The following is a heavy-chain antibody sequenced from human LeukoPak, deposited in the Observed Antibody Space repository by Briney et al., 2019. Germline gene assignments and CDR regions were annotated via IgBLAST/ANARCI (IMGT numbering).Heavy chain of an antibody. J-gene: IGHJ4*02. D-gene: IGHD1-14*01. Sequence: GGSLRLSCAASGFTFDDAMHWVRQTPGKGLECVSLISEDGGDTWYADSVKGRFTISRDNSKNSLYLQMNSLRAEDTAFYYCAKDKTRGPGDYWGQGTLVAVSS. CDR2: ISEDGGDT. CDR1: GFTFDDA. V-gene: IGHV3-43*02. CDR3: AKDKTRGPGDY.